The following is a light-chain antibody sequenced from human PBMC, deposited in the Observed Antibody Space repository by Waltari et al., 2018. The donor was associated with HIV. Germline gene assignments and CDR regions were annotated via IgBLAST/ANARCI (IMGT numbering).Light chain of an antibody. V-gene: IGKV3-11*01. J-gene: IGKJ4*01. Sequence: EIVMTQSPATLSLSPGERATLSCRASQSVYDYVAWYQQKPGQAPRLLIYDTSNRATGVPARFSGSGSGTDFTLTIGSLEPEDFAVHYCQQRSNWPLTFGGGTQVEIK. CDR2: DTS. CDR1: QSVYDY. CDR3: QQRSNWPLT.